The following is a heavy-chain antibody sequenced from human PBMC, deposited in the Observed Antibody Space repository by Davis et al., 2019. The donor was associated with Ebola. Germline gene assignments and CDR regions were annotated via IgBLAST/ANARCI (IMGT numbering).Heavy chain of an antibody. D-gene: IGHD3-9*01. CDR3: ARDHFEGSLDY. CDR1: GLRLAPYG. V-gene: IGHV3-33*05. Sequence: PGGSLRLSCATSGLRLAPYGMHWVRQAPGKGLEWVSFSLNDATTEYYGDSVRGRFTISRDNSRNMIYLQMNSLRVEDTAVYYCARDHFEGSLDYWGQGTLVTASS. CDR2: SLNDATTE. J-gene: IGHJ4*02.